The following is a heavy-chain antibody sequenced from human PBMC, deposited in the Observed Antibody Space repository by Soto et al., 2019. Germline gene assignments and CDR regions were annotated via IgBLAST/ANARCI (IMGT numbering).Heavy chain of an antibody. V-gene: IGHV3-74*01. CDR1: GFTFSSYW. CDR2: INSDGSST. CDR3: ARRSIAAAGAFDY. J-gene: IGHJ4*02. Sequence: GGSLRLSCAASGFTFSSYWMHWVRQAPGKGLVWVSRINSDGSSTSYADSVKGRFTISRDNAKNTLYLQMNSLRAEDTAVYYCARRSIAAAGAFDYWGQGTLVTVSS. D-gene: IGHD6-13*01.